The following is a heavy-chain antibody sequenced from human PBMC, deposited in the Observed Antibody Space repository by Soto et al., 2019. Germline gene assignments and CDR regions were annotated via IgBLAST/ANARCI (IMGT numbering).Heavy chain of an antibody. V-gene: IGHV3-66*01. J-gene: IGHJ5*02. Sequence: GGSLRLSCAASGFTVSSNYMSWVRQAPGKGLEWVSVIYSGGSTYYADSVKGRFTISRDNSKNTLYLQMNSLRAEDTAVYYCARDPGYCSSTSCYTEPYNWFDPWGQGTLVTVSS. D-gene: IGHD2-2*02. CDR3: ARDPGYCSSTSCYTEPYNWFDP. CDR1: GFTVSSNY. CDR2: IYSGGST.